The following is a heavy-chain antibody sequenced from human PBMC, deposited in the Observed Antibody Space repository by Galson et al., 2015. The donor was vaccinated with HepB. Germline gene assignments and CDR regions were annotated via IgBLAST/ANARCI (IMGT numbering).Heavy chain of an antibody. D-gene: IGHD5-24*01. Sequence: SVKVSCKASGGTFNNFGINWIRQAPGQGLEWMGGIIPNFRTANYPQDVQGRLTMTVDESTNTAYMELNSLTSDDTAIYFCARDRDGYNFCYFDLWGRGTLVTVSS. V-gene: IGHV1-69*13. CDR3: ARDRDGYNFCYFDL. J-gene: IGHJ2*01. CDR1: GGTFNNFG. CDR2: IIPNFRTA.